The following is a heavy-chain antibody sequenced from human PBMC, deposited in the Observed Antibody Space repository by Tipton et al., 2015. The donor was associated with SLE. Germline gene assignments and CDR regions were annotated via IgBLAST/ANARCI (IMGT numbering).Heavy chain of an antibody. V-gene: IGHV4-4*08. CDR1: GDSVSSYY. Sequence: TLSLTCTVSGDSVSSYYWSWIRQPPGKGLEWIGRIYTTGTTNYSPSLESRVTMSLDMSKNQFSLRLSSVTAADTAVYYCARLESKAGYYYYYMDVWGKGTTVTVSS. J-gene: IGHJ6*03. CDR3: ARLESKAGYYYYYMDV. CDR2: IYTTGTT. D-gene: IGHD3-3*01.